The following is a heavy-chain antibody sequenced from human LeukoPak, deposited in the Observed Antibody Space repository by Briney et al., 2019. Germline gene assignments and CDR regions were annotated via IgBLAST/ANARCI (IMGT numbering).Heavy chain of an antibody. CDR3: ARHCSGGSCYSDFDC. D-gene: IGHD2-15*01. Sequence: SETLSLTCTVSGGSIRNGGYYWGWIRQPPGKGLEWIGSIYYSRSTYYNPSLKSRVTISVDTSKNQFSLKVSSVTAADTAVYYCARHCSGGSCYSDFDCWGQGTLVTVSS. CDR2: IYYSRST. CDR1: GGSIRNGGYY. J-gene: IGHJ4*02. V-gene: IGHV4-39*01.